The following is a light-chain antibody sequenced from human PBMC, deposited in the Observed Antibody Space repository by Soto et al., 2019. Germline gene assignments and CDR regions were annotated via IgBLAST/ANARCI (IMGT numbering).Light chain of an antibody. CDR3: PQYGSSPRGT. CDR2: GAS. J-gene: IGKJ1*01. CDR1: QSVSSSY. V-gene: IGKV3-20*01. Sequence: EILLTQSPGTLSLSPGERATLSCRASQSVSSSYLAWYQQKPGQAPRLLIYGASSRATGIPDRFSGSGSGTDFTLTISRLEPEDFAVYYCPQYGSSPRGTFGQGTKVDI.